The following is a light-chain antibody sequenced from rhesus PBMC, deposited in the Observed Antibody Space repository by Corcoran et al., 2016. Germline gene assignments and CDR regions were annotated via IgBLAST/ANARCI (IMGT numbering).Light chain of an antibody. CDR1: QGIRSY. CDR2: YAN. V-gene: IGKV1-32*01. CDR3: QQYNSLLT. J-gene: IGKJ4*01. Sequence: DIQMSQSQSSLSASVGDRVTITCRASQGIRSYLNWYKQKPGKAPKLLIDYANRLESGVPSRFSGSGSGTGFTLTISSLQPEDFATYYCQQYNSLLTFGGGTKVEIK.